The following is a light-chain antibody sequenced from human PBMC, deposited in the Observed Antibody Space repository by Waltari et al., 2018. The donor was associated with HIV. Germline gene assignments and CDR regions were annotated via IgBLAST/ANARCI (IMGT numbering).Light chain of an antibody. Sequence: QSVLTPPPSVSVAPGQRVTISCTGTSSHLGAGSAVTRYQHLPGTAPKRIIYGNNNRPSGVPDRFSGSKSGTSASLAITGLQTDDEADYYCQSYDSSLSGWVFGGGTKLTVL. V-gene: IGLV1-40*01. CDR2: GNN. CDR3: QSYDSSLSGWV. CDR1: SSHLGAGSA. J-gene: IGLJ3*02.